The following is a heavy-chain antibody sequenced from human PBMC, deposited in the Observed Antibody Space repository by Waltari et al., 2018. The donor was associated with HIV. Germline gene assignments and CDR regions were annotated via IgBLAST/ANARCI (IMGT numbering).Heavy chain of an antibody. D-gene: IGHD3-22*01. CDR3: ARAAHSYYDRSPYDCDY. J-gene: IGHJ4*02. CDR2: INAGNGDT. Sequence: QVQLVQSGAEVNKPGASVKVSCMASGYTFTSYAMHWVRQAPGQRLEWMGRINAGNGDTKHSRKFQGGVTITRDPSASTGYMELSCLRSEDTAVHYCARAAHSYYDRSPYDCDYWGQGSLVTVSS. V-gene: IGHV1-3*01. CDR1: GYTFTSYA.